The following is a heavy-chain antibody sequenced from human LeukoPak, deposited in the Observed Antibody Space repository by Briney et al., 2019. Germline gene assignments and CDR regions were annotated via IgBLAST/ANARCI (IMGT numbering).Heavy chain of an antibody. CDR1: GGSISSYY. Sequence: SETLSLTCTVSGGSISSYYWGWIRQPPGKGLEWIGSIYYSGSTYYNPSLKSRVTISVDTSKNQFSLKLSSVTAADTAVYYCASLLSKAYDYWGQGTLVTVSS. J-gene: IGHJ4*02. CDR3: ASLLSKAYDY. V-gene: IGHV4-39*01. CDR2: IYYSGST.